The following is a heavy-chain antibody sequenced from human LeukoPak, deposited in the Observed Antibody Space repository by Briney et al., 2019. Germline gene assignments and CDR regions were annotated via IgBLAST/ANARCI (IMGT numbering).Heavy chain of an antibody. J-gene: IGHJ4*02. CDR2: NNAYNGNT. D-gene: IGHD6-19*01. CDR3: ARNSHGYSSGWLQFNFDY. V-gene: IGHV1-18*01. Sequence: ASVKVSCKASGYTFTNYGLSWVRQAPGQGLEWMGWNNAYNGNTNYAQKLQGRVTMTTDTSTSTAYMELRSLRSDDTAVYYCARNSHGYSSGWLQFNFDYWGQGTLVTVSS. CDR1: GYTFTNYG.